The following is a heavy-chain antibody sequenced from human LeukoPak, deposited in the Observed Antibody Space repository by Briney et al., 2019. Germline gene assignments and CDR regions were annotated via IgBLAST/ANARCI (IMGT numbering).Heavy chain of an antibody. J-gene: IGHJ4*02. CDR1: GYTFTSYY. CDR3: ARGLGAYSSLN. V-gene: IGHV1-46*01. CDR2: INPSGGST. Sequence: ASVKVSCKASGYTFTSYYMHWVRQAPGQGLEWMGMINPSGGSTNYAQKFQDRVTMTRDTSTSTVYMELSSLGSEDTAVYYCARGLGAYSSLNWGQGTLVTVFS. D-gene: IGHD3-22*01.